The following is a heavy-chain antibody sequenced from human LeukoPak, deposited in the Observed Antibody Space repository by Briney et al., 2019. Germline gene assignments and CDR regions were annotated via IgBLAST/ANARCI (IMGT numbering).Heavy chain of an antibody. V-gene: IGHV3-49*04. CDR2: IRSRRYGGTT. J-gene: IGHJ6*03. CDR3: TRISSSPAALYYYYMDV. CDR1: GVIFGDNP. Sequence: GGSLRLFCTASGVIFGDNPLNWVGQALGKGLEWVGLIRSRRYGGTTEYVASVNGRFSISRDDSKNIVYLQMNSLRDEDTAVYFCTRISSSPAALYYYYMDVWGKGIPVTVSS. D-gene: IGHD6-6*01.